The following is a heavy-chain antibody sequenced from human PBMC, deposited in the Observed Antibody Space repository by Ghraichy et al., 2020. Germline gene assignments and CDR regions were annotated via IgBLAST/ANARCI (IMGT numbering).Heavy chain of an antibody. CDR1: GFSFTDYW. J-gene: IGHJ4*02. CDR3: VRSYKDGLRHFDY. Sequence: GGSLRLSCAASGFSFTDYWMHWVRQTPGRGLEWVSHLNIDGTTVNYADSVKGRITISRDNAKNTMYLQMISLTVEDTAVYYCVRSYKDGLRHFDYWGQGTLVTVSS. CDR2: LNIDGTTV. D-gene: IGHD1-14*01. V-gene: IGHV3-74*01.